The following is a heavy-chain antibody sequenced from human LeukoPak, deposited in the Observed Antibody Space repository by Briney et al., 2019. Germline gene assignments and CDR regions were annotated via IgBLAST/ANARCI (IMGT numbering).Heavy chain of an antibody. CDR1: GFTFSSYA. J-gene: IGHJ4*02. Sequence: PGGSLRLSCVASGFTFSSYAMNWVRQAPGKGLEYVSGISRNGDGTYYADSVNGRFTISRDNSNNTLYLQMGSLRTEDMAVYYCAREMGHDLTELDSWGQGTLVTVSS. CDR3: AREMGHDLTELDS. V-gene: IGHV3-64*02. CDR2: ISRNGDGT. D-gene: IGHD3-3*01.